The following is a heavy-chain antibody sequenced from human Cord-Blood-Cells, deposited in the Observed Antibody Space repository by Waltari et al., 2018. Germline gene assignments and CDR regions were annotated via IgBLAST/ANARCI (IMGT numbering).Heavy chain of an antibody. D-gene: IGHD6-13*01. CDR1: GGTFSSYT. V-gene: IGHV1-69*08. Sequence: QVQLVQSGAEVKKPGSSVKVSCKASGGTFSSYTISWVRQAPGQGLEWMGRIIPILDIANYAQKFQGRVTITADKSTSTAYMELSSLRSEDTAVYYCAREDSSSWYYFDYWGQGTLVTVSS. J-gene: IGHJ4*02. CDR3: AREDSSSWYYFDY. CDR2: IIPILDIA.